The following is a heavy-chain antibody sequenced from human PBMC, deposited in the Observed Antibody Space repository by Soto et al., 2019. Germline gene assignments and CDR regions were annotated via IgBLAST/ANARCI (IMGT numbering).Heavy chain of an antibody. CDR1: GFNFSDHD. V-gene: IGHV3-11*06. J-gene: IGHJ4*02. CDR3: ARHISGWHYYDY. D-gene: IGHD6-19*01. CDR2: ISGSSRYT. Sequence: KAGGSLRLSGAASGFNFSDHDMNGIRQAPGKGLEWVSYISGSSRYTNFADSVKGRFTISRDNAKNSLYLQMNSLRVEDTAVYYCARHISGWHYYDYWGQGTPVTVSS.